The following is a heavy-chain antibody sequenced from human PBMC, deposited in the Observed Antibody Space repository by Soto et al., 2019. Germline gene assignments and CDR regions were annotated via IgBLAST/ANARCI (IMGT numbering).Heavy chain of an antibody. V-gene: IGHV4-31*03. CDR2: ISYSGNT. CDR1: GGSVNVGDHY. Sequence: PSETLSLTCTVSGGSVNVGDHYWSWIRQFPGRGLEWIGYISYSGNTYYNPSLKGRVTLSVDMSKSQFSLKLSSVTAADTAVYYCARSVFPWGQGTLVTVSS. J-gene: IGHJ5*02. CDR3: ARSVFP.